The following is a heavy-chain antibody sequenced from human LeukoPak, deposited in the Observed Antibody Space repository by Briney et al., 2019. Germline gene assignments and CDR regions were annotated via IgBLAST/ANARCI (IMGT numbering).Heavy chain of an antibody. V-gene: IGHV4-59*01. CDR3: ARGKEWLTFDI. D-gene: IGHD6-19*01. CDR2: IYYSGST. J-gene: IGHJ3*02. Sequence: PSETLSLTCAVYGGSFSGYYWSWIRQPPGKGLEWIGYIYYSGSTNYNPSLKSRVTISVDTSKNQFSLKLSSVTAADTAVYYCARGKEWLTFDIWGQGTMVTVSS. CDR1: GGSFSGYY.